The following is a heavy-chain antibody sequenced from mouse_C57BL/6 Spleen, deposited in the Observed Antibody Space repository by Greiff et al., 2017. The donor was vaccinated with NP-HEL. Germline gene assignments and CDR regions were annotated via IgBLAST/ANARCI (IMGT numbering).Heavy chain of an antibody. V-gene: IGHV1-42*01. CDR2: INPSTGGT. CDR3: ARYLYDYDGAMDY. D-gene: IGHD2-4*01. Sequence: EVQLQQSGPELVKPGASVKISCKASGYSFTGYYMNWVKQSPEKSLEWIGEINPSTGGTTYNQKFKAKATLTVDKSSSTAYMQLKSLTSEDSAVYYCARYLYDYDGAMDYWGQGTSVTVSS. J-gene: IGHJ4*01. CDR1: GYSFTGYY.